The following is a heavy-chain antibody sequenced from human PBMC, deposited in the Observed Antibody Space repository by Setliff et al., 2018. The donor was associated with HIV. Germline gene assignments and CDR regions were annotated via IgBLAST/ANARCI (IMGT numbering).Heavy chain of an antibody. CDR3: AKNLYRSGWSPLDY. Sequence: LSCAASGFTFSSYGIHWVRQAPGKGLEWVAFIRYDDTYKFYADSVRGRFTISRDNSKNTLYLQMNSLRAEDTAVYYCAKNLYRSGWSPLDYWGQGTLVTVSS. V-gene: IGHV3-30*02. J-gene: IGHJ4*02. CDR1: GFTFSSYG. CDR2: IRYDDTYK. D-gene: IGHD6-13*01.